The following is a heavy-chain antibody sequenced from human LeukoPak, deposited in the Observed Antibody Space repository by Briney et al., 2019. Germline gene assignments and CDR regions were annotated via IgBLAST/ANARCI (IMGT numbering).Heavy chain of an antibody. V-gene: IGHV4-39*07. CDR2: IYYSGST. CDR3: ASTWSYDSSGYYYGGPYYFDY. D-gene: IGHD3-22*01. J-gene: IGHJ4*02. CDR1: GGSISSSSYY. Sequence: SETLSLTCTVSGGSISSSSYYWGWIRQPPGKGLEWIGSIYYSGSTYYNPSLKSRVTISVDTSKNQFSLKLSSVTAADTAVYYCASTWSYDSSGYYYGGPYYFDYWGQGTPVTISS.